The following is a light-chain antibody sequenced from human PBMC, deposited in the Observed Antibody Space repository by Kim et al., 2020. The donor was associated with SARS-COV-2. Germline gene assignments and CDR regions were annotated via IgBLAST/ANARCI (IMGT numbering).Light chain of an antibody. CDR3: LQYGSSPVT. V-gene: IGKV3-20*01. J-gene: IGKJ4*01. Sequence: SPVDRAALSCRASRRVSSNYVSRYQQKPGQAPRLLIYGVSSRANGIPDRFSGSGSGTDFTLSIRALEPEDFAVYYCLQYGSSPVTFGGGTKVDIK. CDR2: GVS. CDR1: RRVSSNY.